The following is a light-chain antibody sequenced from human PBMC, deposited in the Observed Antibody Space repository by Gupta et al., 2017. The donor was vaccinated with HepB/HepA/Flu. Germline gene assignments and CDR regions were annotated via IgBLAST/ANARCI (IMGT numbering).Light chain of an antibody. CDR1: SSNIGAGNH. Sequence: QSFLTQPPSASGAPGQRVTISCTGSSSNIGAGNHVHWYQQFPGTAPKILIYAYSNRPSGVPDRFSGSKSGTSASLAITGLQAEDEAEYYCQSFDNSLRGSVFGTGTKVTVL. J-gene: IGLJ1*01. CDR2: AYS. V-gene: IGLV1-40*01. CDR3: QSFDNSLRGSV.